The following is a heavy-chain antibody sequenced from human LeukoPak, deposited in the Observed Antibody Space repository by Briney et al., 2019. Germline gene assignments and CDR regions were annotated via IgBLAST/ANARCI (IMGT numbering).Heavy chain of an antibody. D-gene: IGHD3-3*01. J-gene: IGHJ5*02. CDR1: GGSISSYY. CDR2: IYTSGST. Sequence: SETLSLTCTVSGGSISSYYWSWIRQPAGKGLEWIGRIYTSGSTNYNPSLKSRVTMSVDTSKNQFSLKLSSVTAADTAVYYCAREYYDFWSGPGGWFDPWGQGTLVTVSS. V-gene: IGHV4-4*07. CDR3: AREYYDFWSGPGGWFDP.